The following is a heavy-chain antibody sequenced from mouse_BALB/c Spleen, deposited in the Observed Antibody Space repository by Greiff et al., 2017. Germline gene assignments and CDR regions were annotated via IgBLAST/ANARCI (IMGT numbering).Heavy chain of an antibody. V-gene: IGHV2-6-7*01. CDR3: ARASYAMDY. CDR2: IWGDGST. Sequence: QVQLKESGPGLVAPSQSLSITCTVSGFSLTGYGVNWVRQPPGKGLEWLGMIWGDGSTDYNSALKSRLSISKYNSKNQVFLRMNSLQTDDTARYYCARASYAMDYWGQGTSVTVSS. CDR1: GFSLTGYG. J-gene: IGHJ4*01.